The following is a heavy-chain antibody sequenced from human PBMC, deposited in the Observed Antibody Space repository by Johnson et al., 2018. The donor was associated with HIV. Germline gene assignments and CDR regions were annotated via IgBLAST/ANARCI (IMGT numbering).Heavy chain of an antibody. V-gene: IGHV3-74*01. CDR1: GFTFSSYD. Sequence: VQLVESGGGVVQPGGSLRLSCVASGFTFSSYDMHWVRQAPGKGLVWVSRMNGDVKSTTYADSVKGRFTISRDNAKNTLYLQMNSLRAEDTAVYYCAREQELIGERAFDIWGQGTMVTVSS. CDR3: AREQELIGERAFDI. CDR2: MNGDVKST. J-gene: IGHJ3*02. D-gene: IGHD6-13*01.